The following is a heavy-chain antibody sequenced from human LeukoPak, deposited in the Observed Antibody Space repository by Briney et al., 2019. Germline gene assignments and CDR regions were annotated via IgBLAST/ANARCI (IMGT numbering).Heavy chain of an antibody. V-gene: IGHV1-8*01. Sequence: ASVKVSCKASGYTFSSYDINWVRQAPGQGLEWMGWKNPNSGRTGFAQKFQGRLTMTTDTSISTAYMELSSLTSKDTAAYYCARGPVRTHGMDVWGQGTTVTVSS. CDR1: GYTFSSYD. CDR2: KNPNSGRT. J-gene: IGHJ6*02. CDR3: ARGPVRTHGMDV.